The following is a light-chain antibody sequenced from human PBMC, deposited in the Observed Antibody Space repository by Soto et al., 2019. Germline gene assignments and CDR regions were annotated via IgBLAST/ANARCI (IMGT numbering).Light chain of an antibody. CDR3: QQYNNWPRT. CDR1: QNIKTSS. Sequence: EIVLTQSPGTLSLSPVERATLSCRASQNIKTSSLAWYQQRPGQAPRLLMYGASSRATGIPDKFSGSGSGTDFTLTISSLQSEDFAVYYCQQYNNWPRTFGQGTTVDNK. V-gene: IGKV3-20*01. CDR2: GAS. J-gene: IGKJ1*01.